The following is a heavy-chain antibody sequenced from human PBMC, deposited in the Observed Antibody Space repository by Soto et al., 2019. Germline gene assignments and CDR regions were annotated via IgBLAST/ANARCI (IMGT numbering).Heavy chain of an antibody. Sequence: QVQLVESGGGLVKPGGSLRLSCAASGFTFSDYYMSWIRQAPGKGLEWVSYISSSSSDTNYADSVRGRFTISRDNAKNSLYLQMNGLRAEDTAVYYCSRDIARVGDTYYYDYGCQGTLVTVS. CDR1: GFTFSDYY. V-gene: IGHV3-11*06. J-gene: IGHJ4*02. CDR2: ISSSSSDT. D-gene: IGHD1-26*01. CDR3: SRDIARVGDTYYYDY.